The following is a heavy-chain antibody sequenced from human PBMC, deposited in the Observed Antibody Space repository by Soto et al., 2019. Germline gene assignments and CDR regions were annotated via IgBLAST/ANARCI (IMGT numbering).Heavy chain of an antibody. Sequence: QVQLQQWGAGLLKPSETLSLTCAVYGGSLNDYYWTWIRQPPGEGLEWIGEISHSGTTNYNPSLTSRVTMSVDTSKNQFSLRLTSVTAADTAVYYCARGQWLDNYWGQGTLVTVSS. J-gene: IGHJ4*02. CDR2: ISHSGTT. V-gene: IGHV4-34*02. CDR1: GGSLNDYY. CDR3: ARGQWLDNY. D-gene: IGHD6-19*01.